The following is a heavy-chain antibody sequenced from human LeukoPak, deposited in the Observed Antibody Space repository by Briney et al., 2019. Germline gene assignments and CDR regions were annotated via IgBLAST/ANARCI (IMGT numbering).Heavy chain of an antibody. CDR1: AFTFSSYW. V-gene: IGHV3-7*01. CDR3: VSARGSDY. J-gene: IGHJ4*02. Sequence: PGGSLRLSCAASAFTFSSYWMSWVRQAPGKGLEWVASIKQDESEKYYVDSVKGRFSISKDNAKNSLYLQMNSLRAEDTAVYYCVSARGSDYWGQGILFTVSS. D-gene: IGHD6-6*01. CDR2: IKQDESEK.